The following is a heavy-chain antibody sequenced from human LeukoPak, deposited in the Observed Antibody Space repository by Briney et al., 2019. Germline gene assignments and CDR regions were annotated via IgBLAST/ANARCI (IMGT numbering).Heavy chain of an antibody. CDR3: ATDLNCGGDCFGFDL. Sequence: ASVKVSCKVSGYTLTELSMHWVRQAPGKGLEGMGGFYPEDGETIYAQKFQGRVTMTEDTSTDTAYMELSSLRSEDTAVYYCATDLNCGGDCFGFDLWGQGTLVTVSS. CDR1: GYTLTELS. CDR2: FYPEDGET. D-gene: IGHD2-21*02. V-gene: IGHV1-24*01. J-gene: IGHJ5*02.